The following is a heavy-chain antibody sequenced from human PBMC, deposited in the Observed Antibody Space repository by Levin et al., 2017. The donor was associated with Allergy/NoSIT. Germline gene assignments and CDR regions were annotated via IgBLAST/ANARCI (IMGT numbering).Heavy chain of an antibody. Sequence: GESLKISCKSFGYSFTTYWIGWVRQMPGKGLEWMGIIYPGDSDTRYSPSFQGQVTISADKSISTAYLQWSSLKASDTAMYYCARRGYCAGGGCYSAAFDIWGQGTMVIVSS. CDR1: GYSFTTYW. V-gene: IGHV5-51*01. CDR3: ARRGYCAGGGCYSAAFDI. CDR2: IYPGDSDT. J-gene: IGHJ3*02. D-gene: IGHD2-15*01.